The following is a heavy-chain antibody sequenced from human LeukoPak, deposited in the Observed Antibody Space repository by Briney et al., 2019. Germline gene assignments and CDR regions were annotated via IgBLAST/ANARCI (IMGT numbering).Heavy chain of an antibody. CDR3: AELGITMIGGV. Sequence: PGGSLRLSCAASGFTFSSYRMNWVRQAPGKGLEWVSSISSSGSTIYYADSVKGRFTISRDNAKNSLYLQMNSLRAEDTAVYYCAELGITMIGGVWGKGTTVTISS. J-gene: IGHJ6*04. CDR2: ISSSGSTI. CDR1: GFTFSSYR. D-gene: IGHD3-10*02. V-gene: IGHV3-48*04.